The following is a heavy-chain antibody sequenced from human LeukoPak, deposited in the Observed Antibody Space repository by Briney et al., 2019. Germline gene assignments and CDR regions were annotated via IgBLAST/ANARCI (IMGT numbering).Heavy chain of an antibody. CDR1: GGSISSYY. Sequence: ETLALTCTVSGGSISSYYWTWIRQPPGKGLEWIGYISYTGTTNYNPSLKSRVTMSVDASKNQFSLDLSSVTAADTAVYYCARHYRGYGSFDYWGQGTLVTVSS. CDR3: ARHYRGYGSFDY. J-gene: IGHJ4*02. CDR2: ISYTGTT. D-gene: IGHD5-12*01. V-gene: IGHV4-59*08.